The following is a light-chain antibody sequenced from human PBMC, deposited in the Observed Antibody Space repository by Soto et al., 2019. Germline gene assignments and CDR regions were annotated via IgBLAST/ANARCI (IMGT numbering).Light chain of an antibody. Sequence: QSVLTQPASVSGSPGQSIAISCTGTSSDVGGYNYVSWYQHHPGKVPKLLIYEVTNRPSGVSDRFSGSKSGNTASLTISGLQAEDEADYYCSSYTSSSTLLFGGGTKVTVL. CDR3: SSYTSSSTLL. CDR2: EVT. CDR1: SSDVGGYNY. V-gene: IGLV2-14*01. J-gene: IGLJ2*01.